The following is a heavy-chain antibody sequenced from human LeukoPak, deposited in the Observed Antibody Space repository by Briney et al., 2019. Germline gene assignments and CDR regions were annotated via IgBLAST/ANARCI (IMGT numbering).Heavy chain of an antibody. CDR1: GYSFTSYW. V-gene: IGHV5-51*01. J-gene: IGHJ4*02. D-gene: IGHD3-22*01. Sequence: GESLKISCKGSGYSFTSYWIGWVRQMPGKGLEWMGLIYPGDSDTRYSPSFQGQVTISVDKSSSTAYLQWSSLKASDTAMYYCASVVGGYYDSRGYYYSNWGQGTPVTVSS. CDR2: IYPGDSDT. CDR3: ASVVGGYYDSRGYYYSN.